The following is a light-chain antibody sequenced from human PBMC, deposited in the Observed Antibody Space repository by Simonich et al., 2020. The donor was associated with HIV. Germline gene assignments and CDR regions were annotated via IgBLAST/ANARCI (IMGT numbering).Light chain of an antibody. CDR3: RQDAQDPLFT. CDR2: VVS. CDR1: QSLRHSGGYTS. J-gene: IGKJ3*01. V-gene: IGKV2D-26*01. Sequence: EIVMTQTPLSLSITPGAQASISGRSSQSLRHSGGYTSLYWFLQKARPVPTILSSVVSNRFSGGPDRFSGSGSGTDFTLKISRVEAEDFGVYYCRQDAQDPLFTFGPGTKVDIK.